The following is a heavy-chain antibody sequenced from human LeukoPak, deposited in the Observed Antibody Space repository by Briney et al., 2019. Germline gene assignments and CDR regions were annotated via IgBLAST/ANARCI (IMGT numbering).Heavy chain of an antibody. Sequence: HAGGSLRLSCAASGFTFSSYAMHWARQAPGKGLEWVAVILYDGSNKYYADSVKGRFTISRDNSKNTLYLRMNSQRAEDTAVYYCARVGRGDYYDSSDYPDYWGQGTLVTVSS. CDR2: ILYDGSNK. V-gene: IGHV3-30-3*01. J-gene: IGHJ4*02. CDR1: GFTFSSYA. CDR3: ARVGRGDYYDSSDYPDY. D-gene: IGHD3-22*01.